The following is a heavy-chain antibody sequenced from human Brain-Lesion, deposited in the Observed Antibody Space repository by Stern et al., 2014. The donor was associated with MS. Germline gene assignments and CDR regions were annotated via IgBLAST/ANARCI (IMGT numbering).Heavy chain of an antibody. J-gene: IGHJ6*02. Sequence: VQLVESGAEVKKPGASVKVSCKTSGYIFTGYYIHWVRQAPGQGLEWMAWINPNTGATQYAQNFKGRVTMSRATSTSTAYVELSSLTSDDTAVYYCARDQRGITIFGVVTDYYYLGMDVWGQGTTVTVSS. V-gene: IGHV1-2*02. CDR3: ARDQRGITIFGVVTDYYYLGMDV. CDR2: INPNTGAT. CDR1: GYIFTGYY. D-gene: IGHD3-3*01.